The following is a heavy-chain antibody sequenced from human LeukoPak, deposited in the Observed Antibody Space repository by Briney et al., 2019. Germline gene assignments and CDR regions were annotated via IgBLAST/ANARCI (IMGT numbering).Heavy chain of an antibody. CDR1: GFTFSSYE. CDR3: ARESSCSGGSCYSAGMDV. J-gene: IGHJ6*02. V-gene: IGHV3-48*03. CDR2: ISSSGSTI. Sequence: GGSLRLSCAASGFTFSSYEMNWVRQAPGKGLEWVSYISSSGSTIYYADSVKGRFTISRDNAKNSLCLQMNSLRAEDTAVYYCARESSCSGGSCYSAGMDVWGQGTTVTVSS. D-gene: IGHD2-15*01.